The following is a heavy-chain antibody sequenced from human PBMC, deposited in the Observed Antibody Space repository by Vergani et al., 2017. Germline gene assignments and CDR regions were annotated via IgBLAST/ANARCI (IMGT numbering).Heavy chain of an antibody. CDR1: GESFSTQY. CDR3: ARLSSGWDI. CDR2: INRSGST. Sequence: QVRLQQWGAGLLKASETLSLTCAVFGESFSTQYWSWIRQPPGKGLEWVGEINRSGSTNYNPSLKSRVTISEDTSKNQFSLKLTSVTAADTAVYYCARLSSGWDIWGQGTMVTVSS. D-gene: IGHD6-19*01. V-gene: IGHV4-34*01. J-gene: IGHJ3*02.